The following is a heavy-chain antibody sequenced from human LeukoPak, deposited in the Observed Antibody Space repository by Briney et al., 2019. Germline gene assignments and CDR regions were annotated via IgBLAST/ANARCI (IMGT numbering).Heavy chain of an antibody. Sequence: SETLSLTRTVSGGSISSYYWSWIRQPPGKGLEWIGYIYYSGSTNYNPSLKSRVTISVDTSKNQFSLKLSSVTAADTAVYYCARAHSSGWSHFDYWGQGTLVTVSS. J-gene: IGHJ4*02. CDR3: ARAHSSGWSHFDY. D-gene: IGHD6-19*01. V-gene: IGHV4-59*01. CDR1: GGSISSYY. CDR2: IYYSGST.